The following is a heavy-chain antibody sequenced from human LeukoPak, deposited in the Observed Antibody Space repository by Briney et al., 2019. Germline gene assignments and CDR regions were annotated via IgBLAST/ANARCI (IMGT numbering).Heavy chain of an antibody. CDR1: GFPFSTYG. V-gene: IGHV3-33*01. D-gene: IGHD5-12*01. Sequence: PGGSLRLSCAPSGFPFSTYGMHWVRQAPGKGLEWVAVIWYDGSDKYYADSVKGRFTISRDNSKNTLYQQMNSLRVEDTAVYYCTRDWRLRLDSLGYFDYWGQGTLVTVSS. J-gene: IGHJ4*02. CDR3: TRDWRLRLDSLGYFDY. CDR2: IWYDGSDK.